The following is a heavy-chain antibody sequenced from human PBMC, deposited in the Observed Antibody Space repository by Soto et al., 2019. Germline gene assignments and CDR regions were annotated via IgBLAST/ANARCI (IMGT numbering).Heavy chain of an antibody. Sequence: PWGSLRLSCAASGFTFSSYATSWVRQAPGKGLEWVSAISGSGGSTYYADSVKGRFTISRDNSKNTLYLQMNSLRAEDTAVYYCAKNGGGSCPPPDYWGQGTLVTVSS. CDR3: AKNGGGSCPPPDY. J-gene: IGHJ4*02. D-gene: IGHD2-15*01. CDR1: GFTFSSYA. CDR2: ISGSGGST. V-gene: IGHV3-23*01.